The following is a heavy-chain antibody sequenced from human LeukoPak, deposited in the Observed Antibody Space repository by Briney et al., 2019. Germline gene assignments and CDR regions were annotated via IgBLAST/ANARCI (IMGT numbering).Heavy chain of an antibody. J-gene: IGHJ4*02. D-gene: IGHD3-22*01. CDR1: GFTFSSYE. Sequence: PGGSLRLSCAASGFTFSSYEMNWVRQAPGKGLEWVSYISSSGSTIYYADSVKGRFTISRDNAKNSLYLQMNSLRAEDTAVYYCARVATAGYYYDSSGYYPDYWGQGTLVTVSS. V-gene: IGHV3-48*03. CDR3: ARVATAGYYYDSSGYYPDY. CDR2: ISSSGSTI.